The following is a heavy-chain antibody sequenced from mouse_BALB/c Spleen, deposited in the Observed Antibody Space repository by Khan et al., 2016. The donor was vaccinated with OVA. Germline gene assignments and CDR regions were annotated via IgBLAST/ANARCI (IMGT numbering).Heavy chain of an antibody. CDR2: INSDGSVI. CDR3: MIYAMDY. CDR1: GFTFSGFW. J-gene: IGHJ4*01. V-gene: IGHV11-2*02. Sequence: EVQLLETGGVLVQFGGSRGLSCEGSGFTFSGFWMSWVRQTPGKTLEWIGDINSDGSVINYAPSIKDRFTIFRDNDKSTLYLQMSNVRSEDTATYFCMIYAMDYWGQGTSVTVSS.